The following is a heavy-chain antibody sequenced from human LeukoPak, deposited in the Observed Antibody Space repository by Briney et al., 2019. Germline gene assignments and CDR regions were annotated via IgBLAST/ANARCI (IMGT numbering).Heavy chain of an antibody. CDR1: GGSISSGGYY. Sequence: SETLSLTCTVSGGSISSGGYYWSWIRQPPGKGLEWIGYIYHSGSTYYNPSLKSRVTISVDRSKNQFSLKLSSVTAADTAVYYCARDLDYDFWSGYWWFDPWGQGTLVTVSS. CDR3: ARDLDYDFWSGYWWFDP. V-gene: IGHV4-30-2*01. CDR2: IYHSGST. D-gene: IGHD3-3*01. J-gene: IGHJ5*02.